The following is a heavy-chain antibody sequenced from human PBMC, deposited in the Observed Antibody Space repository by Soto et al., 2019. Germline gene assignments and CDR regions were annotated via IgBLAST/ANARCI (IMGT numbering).Heavy chain of an antibody. J-gene: IGHJ6*02. CDR1: GYSFTIYW. Sequence: GESLKISCKGSGYSFTIYWIGWVRQMPGKGLGWMGIIYPGDSDTRYSPSFQGQVTISADKSISTAYLQWSSLKASDTAMYYCARRGGXAARPGLTGPYYYGMDVWGQGTTVTVSS. D-gene: IGHD6-6*01. V-gene: IGHV5-51*01. CDR2: IYPGDSDT. CDR3: ARRGGXAARPGLTGPYYYGMDV.